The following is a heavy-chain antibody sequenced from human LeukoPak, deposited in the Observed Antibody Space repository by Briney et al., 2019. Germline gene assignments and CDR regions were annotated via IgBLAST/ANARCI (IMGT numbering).Heavy chain of an antibody. J-gene: IGHJ4*02. CDR3: ARDRVGARLRPIDY. V-gene: IGHV4-39*07. Sequence: ASETLSLTCTVSGGSISSSSYYWSWIRQPPGKGLEWIGEINHSGSTNYNPSLKSRVTISVDTSKNQFSLKLSSVTAADTAVYYCARDRVGARLRPIDYWGQGTLVTVSS. CDR2: INHSGST. CDR1: GGSISSSSYY. D-gene: IGHD4-17*01.